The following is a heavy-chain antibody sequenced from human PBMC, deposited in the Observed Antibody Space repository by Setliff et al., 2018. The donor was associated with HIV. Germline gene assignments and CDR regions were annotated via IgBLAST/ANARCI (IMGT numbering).Heavy chain of an antibody. CDR2: MKRKDVGSTP. CDR1: GFIFSVHD. J-gene: IGHJ3*02. D-gene: IGHD6-19*01. Sequence: GGSLRLSCAASGFIFSVHDMDWVRQAPGKGLEWVGRMKRKDVGSTPEYAASVKGRFTVSRDDSTNSLYLQMNSLKSEDTAVYYCARDTSRSDESAFDIWGQGTMVTVSS. V-gene: IGHV3-72*01. CDR3: ARDTSRSDESAFDI.